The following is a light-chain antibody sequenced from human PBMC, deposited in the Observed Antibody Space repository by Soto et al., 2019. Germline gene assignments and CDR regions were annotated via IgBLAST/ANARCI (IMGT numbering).Light chain of an antibody. Sequence: QSVLTQPASVSGSPGQSITISCTGTNSDVGGYNFVSWYQQHPGKAPKLMIFEVSNRPSGVSDRFSGSKSGNTASLTISGLQAEDEADYYCSSYTSDRGVFGTETKLTVL. CDR2: EVS. V-gene: IGLV2-14*01. J-gene: IGLJ1*01. CDR3: SSYTSDRGV. CDR1: NSDVGGYNF.